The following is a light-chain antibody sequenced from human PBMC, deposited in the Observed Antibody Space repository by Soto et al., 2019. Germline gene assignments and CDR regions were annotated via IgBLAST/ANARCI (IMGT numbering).Light chain of an antibody. CDR3: QKYNSAPRT. CDR1: QGISTY. J-gene: IGKJ1*01. V-gene: IGKV1-27*01. Sequence: DIQMTQSPSYLSASVGDSVTITCRARQGISTYVAWYQQKPGKVPKLLIYASSTLQSGVPSRFSGSGSGTDFTITISSLQPEDVATYYCQKYNSAPRTFGQGTKVEIK. CDR2: ASS.